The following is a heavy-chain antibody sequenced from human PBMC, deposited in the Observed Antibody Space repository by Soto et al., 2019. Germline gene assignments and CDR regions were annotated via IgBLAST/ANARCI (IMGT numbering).Heavy chain of an antibody. J-gene: IGHJ6*01. Sequence: QVQLVQSGAEVKKPGSSVKVSCKASGGTFGSYAISWVRQAPGQGLEWMGGIIPIPGTANYAQKFQGRVIIAADYSTSTDYMELSSRRSEDTAVYYCATSQGSSTSLEIYYYSYSGMDVWGRGTTVTVSS. CDR3: ATSQGSSTSLEIYYYSYSGMDV. V-gene: IGHV1-69*01. CDR1: GGTFGSYA. CDR2: IIPIPGTA. D-gene: IGHD2-2*01.